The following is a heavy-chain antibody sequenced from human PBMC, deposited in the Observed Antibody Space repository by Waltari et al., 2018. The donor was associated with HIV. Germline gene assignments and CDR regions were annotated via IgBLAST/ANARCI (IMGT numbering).Heavy chain of an antibody. Sequence: QVVLQQWGTGLLKPSGTLSLTCGVYGVSITDNFLTWIRQSPEKGLEWIGEINHTGYINYNPSLGSRVTMSLDTSRYQFSLELTFVTAADSAVYFCARGGRSGHFYGMEVWGQGTTVTVS. V-gene: IGHV4-34*01. J-gene: IGHJ6*02. CDR1: GVSITDNF. CDR3: ARGGRSGHFYGMEV. CDR2: INHTGYI.